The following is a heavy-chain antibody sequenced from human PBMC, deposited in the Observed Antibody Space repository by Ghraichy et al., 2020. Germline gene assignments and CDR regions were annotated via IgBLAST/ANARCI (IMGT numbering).Heavy chain of an antibody. CDR1: GFTFSTYA. CDR2: IRPAGDIT. V-gene: IGHV3-23*01. D-gene: IGHD6-19*01. Sequence: GGSLRLSCVASGFTFSTYAMAWARQAPGKALEWVSTIRPAGDITYYTGSVRGRFSISRDNSKTTVFLQMNDLGVDDTAFYYCAREVGSRGWYSIDYWGQGTLVTVSS. J-gene: IGHJ4*02. CDR3: AREVGSRGWYSIDY.